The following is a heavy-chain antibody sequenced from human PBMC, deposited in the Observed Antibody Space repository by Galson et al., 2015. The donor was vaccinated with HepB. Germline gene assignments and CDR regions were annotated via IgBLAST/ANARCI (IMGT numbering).Heavy chain of an antibody. V-gene: IGHV3-23*01. Sequence: SLRLSCAASGFTFSSLGMTWVRQAPGKGLECVSAIGVSSSSTDYADSVKGRFTISRDNSKNMLYLQMNNLRAEDTAVYYCAKGTTNIDYWGQGTLVTVSS. J-gene: IGHJ4*02. CDR2: IGVSSSST. CDR3: AKGTTNIDY. D-gene: IGHD1-1*01. CDR1: GFTFSSLG.